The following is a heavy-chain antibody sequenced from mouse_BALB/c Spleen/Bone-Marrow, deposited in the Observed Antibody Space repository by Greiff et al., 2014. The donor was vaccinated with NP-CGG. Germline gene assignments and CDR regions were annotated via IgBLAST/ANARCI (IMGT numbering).Heavy chain of an antibody. V-gene: IGHV5-12-2*01. CDR3: ARHGEERPVLAMDY. CDR1: GFTFIAYT. Sequence: VQLKESGGGLVEPGGSLKLSCAASGFTFIAYTMSWVRQTPEKRLEWVAYINNGGGSTYYPDTVKGRFTISRDNAKNTLYLQMSSLKSEDTAMYYCARHGEERPVLAMDYWGQGTSATVSS. CDR2: INNGGGST. J-gene: IGHJ4*01. D-gene: IGHD2-14*01.